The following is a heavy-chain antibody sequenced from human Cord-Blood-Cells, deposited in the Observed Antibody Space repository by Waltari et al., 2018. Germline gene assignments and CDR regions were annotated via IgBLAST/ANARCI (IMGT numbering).Heavy chain of an antibody. V-gene: IGHV4-34*01. D-gene: IGHD1-26*01. Sequence: QPLPWGLEWIGEINHSGSTNYNPSLKSRVTISVDTSKNQCSLKLSSVTAADTAVYYCARGSGSYDYWGQGTLVTVSS. J-gene: IGHJ4*02. CDR2: INHSGST. CDR3: ARGSGSYDY.